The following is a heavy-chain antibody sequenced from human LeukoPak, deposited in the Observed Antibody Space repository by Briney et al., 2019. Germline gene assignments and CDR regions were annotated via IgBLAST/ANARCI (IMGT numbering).Heavy chain of an antibody. V-gene: IGHV4-59*01. CDR2: IYYSGST. D-gene: IGHD6-19*01. CDR1: GGSIGSYY. Sequence: PSETLSLTCTVSGGSIGSYYWSWIRQPPGKGLEWIGYIYYSGSTNYNPSLKSRVTISVDTSKNQFSLKLSSVTAADTAVYYCARRQWLAPFDYWGQGTLVTVSS. J-gene: IGHJ4*02. CDR3: ARRQWLAPFDY.